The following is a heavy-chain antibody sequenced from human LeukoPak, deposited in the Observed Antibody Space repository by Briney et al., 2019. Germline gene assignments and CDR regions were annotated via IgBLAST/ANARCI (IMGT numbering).Heavy chain of an antibody. CDR1: GGCISGDH. V-gene: IGHV4-59*08. Sequence: SETLSLTCTVSGGCISGDHWNWIRQPPGKGLEWIGNIYYSGNTNYNPSLKSRVTISVDTSKNQFSLKLSSVTAPDTAVYFCARRNDLDIWGQGTMVTVSS. CDR2: IYYSGNT. CDR3: ARRNDLDI. J-gene: IGHJ3*02.